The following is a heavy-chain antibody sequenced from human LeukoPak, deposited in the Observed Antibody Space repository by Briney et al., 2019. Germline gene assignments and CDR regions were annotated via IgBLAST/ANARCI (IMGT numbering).Heavy chain of an antibody. Sequence: GGSLRLSCATSGFTFSSYAMSWVRQAPGEGLEWVSAISGSGGSTYYADSVKGRFTISRDNSKNTLYLQMNSLRAEDTGVYYCAKDSYSKGDYWGQGVLVTVSS. J-gene: IGHJ4*02. CDR2: ISGSGGST. CDR3: AKDSYSKGDY. CDR1: GFTFSSYA. V-gene: IGHV3-23*01. D-gene: IGHD5-18*01.